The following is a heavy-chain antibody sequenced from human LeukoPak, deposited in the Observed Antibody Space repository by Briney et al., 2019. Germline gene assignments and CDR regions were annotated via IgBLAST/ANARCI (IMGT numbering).Heavy chain of an antibody. V-gene: IGHV1-2*04. CDR3: ARRIGYCSGGSCLYGMDV. CDR2: INPNSGGT. J-gene: IGHJ6*02. Sequence: ASVKVSCKASGYTFTGYYMHWVRQAPGQGLEWMGRINPNSGGTNYAQKFQGWVTMTRDTSISTAYMELSRLRSDDTAVYYCARRIGYCSGGSCLYGMDVWGQGTTVTVSS. CDR1: GYTFTGYY. D-gene: IGHD2-15*01.